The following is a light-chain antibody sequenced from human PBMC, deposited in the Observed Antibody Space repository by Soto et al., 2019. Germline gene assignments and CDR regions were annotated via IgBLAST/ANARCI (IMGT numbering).Light chain of an antibody. Sequence: EIVMTQSPATLSVSPGERATLSCMAIQSVSSNLAWYQQKPCQPPRLLVYGSSTRATGIPARFSGSGSGTEFTLTISSLQSDDFAAHYCQQYNNWHPITFGQGTRLEIK. V-gene: IGKV3-15*01. CDR1: QSVSSN. CDR3: QQYNNWHPIT. J-gene: IGKJ5*01. CDR2: GSS.